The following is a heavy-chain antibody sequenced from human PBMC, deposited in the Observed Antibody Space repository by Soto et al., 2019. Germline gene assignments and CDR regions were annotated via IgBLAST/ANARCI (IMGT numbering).Heavy chain of an antibody. CDR3: ARDCAGYSSGWYQRGGFDY. V-gene: IGHV3-33*01. CDR1: GCTFSRYG. Sequence: QVQLVESGGGVVQPGRTLRLSCAASGCTFSRYGMHWIRQARGKGMEWVAVIWYDGSNKYYADSVKGRFTISRDNSKNTLYLQMNSLRAEDTAVYYCARDCAGYSSGWYQRGGFDYWGQGTLVTVSS. CDR2: IWYDGSNK. D-gene: IGHD6-19*01. J-gene: IGHJ4*02.